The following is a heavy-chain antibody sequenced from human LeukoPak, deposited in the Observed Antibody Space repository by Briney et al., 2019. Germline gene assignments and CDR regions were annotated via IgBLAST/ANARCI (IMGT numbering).Heavy chain of an antibody. V-gene: IGHV3-53*01. CDR1: GFTVSSNY. J-gene: IGHJ4*02. CDR2: IYSGGST. CDR3: ARGLTGTRGGNFDY. Sequence: GGSLRLSCAASGFTVSSNYMSWVRQAPGKGLEWVSVIYSGGSTYYADSVKGRFTISRDNSKNTLYLQMNSLRAEDTAVYYCARGLTGTRGGNFDYWGQGTLVTVSS. D-gene: IGHD1-20*01.